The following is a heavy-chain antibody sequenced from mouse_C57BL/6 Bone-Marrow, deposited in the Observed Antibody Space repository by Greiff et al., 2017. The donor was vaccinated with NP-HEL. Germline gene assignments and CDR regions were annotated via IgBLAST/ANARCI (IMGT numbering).Heavy chain of an antibody. CDR3: ARFYPAFYYYAMDY. Sequence: QVQLQQSGAELARPGASVKLSCKASGYTFTSYGISWVKQRTGQGLEWIGEIYPRSGNNYYNEKFKGKATLTADKSSRTAYMKHRSLTSEDSAVYFCARFYPAFYYYAMDYWGQGTSVPVSS. J-gene: IGHJ4*01. CDR2: IYPRSGNN. D-gene: IGHD2-3*01. CDR1: GYTFTSYG. V-gene: IGHV1-81*01.